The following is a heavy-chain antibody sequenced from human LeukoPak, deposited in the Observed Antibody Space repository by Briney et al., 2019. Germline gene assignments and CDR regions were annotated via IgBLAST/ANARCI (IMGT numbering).Heavy chain of an antibody. CDR2: INSDGSST. CDR1: GFAFSSHW. D-gene: IGHD2-15*01. J-gene: IGHJ3*02. V-gene: IGHV3-74*01. CDR3: ARDARDSAFDI. Sequence: QAGGSLRLSCAASGFAFSSHWMHWVGQAPGKGLEWVSRINSDGSSTSYADSVKGRFTISRDNAKNTLYLQMNSLRAEDTAVYYCARDARDSAFDIWGQGTMVTVSS.